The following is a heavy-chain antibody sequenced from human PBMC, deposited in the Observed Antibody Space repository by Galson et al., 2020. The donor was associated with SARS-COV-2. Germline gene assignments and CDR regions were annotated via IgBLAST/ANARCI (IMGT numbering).Heavy chain of an antibody. D-gene: IGHD2-8*02. CDR1: GFNFNDYA. CDR2: IARDGGDI. J-gene: IGHJ6*02. CDR3: AKDKTGGYNYYYYGMDV. Sequence: GSLRLSCAASGFNFNDYAMNWVRHAPGKGLEWVALIARDGGDIYYADSVKGRFTISRDSGTNSLYLQMNSLRPEDTALYYCAKDKTGGYNYYYYGMDVWGQGTTVTVSS. V-gene: IGHV3-43D*03.